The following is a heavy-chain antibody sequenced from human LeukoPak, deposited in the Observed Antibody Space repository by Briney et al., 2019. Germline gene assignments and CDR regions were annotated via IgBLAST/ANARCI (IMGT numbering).Heavy chain of an antibody. CDR2: IYYSGST. Sequence: KPSETLSLTCTVSGGSISSYYWSWIRQPPGKGLEWIGYIYYSGSTNYNPPLKSRVTISVDTSKNQFSLKLSSVTAADTAVYYCATTGGYPDYWGQGSLVTVSS. CDR3: ATTGGYPDY. J-gene: IGHJ4*02. V-gene: IGHV4-59*01. CDR1: GGSISSYY. D-gene: IGHD1-14*01.